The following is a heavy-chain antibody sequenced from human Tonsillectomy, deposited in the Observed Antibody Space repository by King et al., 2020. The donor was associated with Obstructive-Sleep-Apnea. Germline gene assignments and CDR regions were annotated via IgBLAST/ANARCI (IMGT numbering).Heavy chain of an antibody. D-gene: IGHD3-10*01. CDR3: ARSSRAGSFYHPFDS. V-gene: IGHV4-30-4*01. CDR1: GASIGSADWY. J-gene: IGHJ4*02. CDR2: IYYSGNT. Sequence: VQLQESGPGLVKPSQSLSLSCTVSGASIGSADWYWSWIRQPPGKGLEWIGYIYYSGNTYYNPSLKSRVSISGDTSKNQFSLRLTPVTAADTAVYFCARSSRAGSFYHPFDSGGQGTLVTVSS.